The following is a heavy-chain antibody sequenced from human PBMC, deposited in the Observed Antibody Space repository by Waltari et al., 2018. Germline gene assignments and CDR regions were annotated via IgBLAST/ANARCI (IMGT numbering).Heavy chain of an antibody. J-gene: IGHJ4*02. Sequence: QVQLQQWGAGLLKPSETLSLTCAVYGGSFSGYYWSWIRQPPGKGLEWIGEINHSGSTNYNPSPKSRVTISVDTAKNQFSLKLSSVTAADTAVYYCATRYNWNYGHWGQGTLVTVSS. CDR1: GGSFSGYY. D-gene: IGHD1-7*01. CDR3: ATRYNWNYGH. CDR2: INHSGST. V-gene: IGHV4-34*01.